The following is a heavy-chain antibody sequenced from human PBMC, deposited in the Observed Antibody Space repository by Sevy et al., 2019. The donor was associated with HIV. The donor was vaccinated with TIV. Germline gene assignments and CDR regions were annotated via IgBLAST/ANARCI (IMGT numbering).Heavy chain of an antibody. CDR3: ARDLPLYCSSTSCYGGYFDY. CDR1: GFTFSSYA. Sequence: GGSLRLSCAASGFTFSSYAMHWVRQAPDKGLEWVAVISYDGSNKYYADSVKGRFTISRDNSKNTLYLQMNSLRAEDTAVYYCARDLPLYCSSTSCYGGYFDYWGQGTLVTVSS. D-gene: IGHD2-2*01. V-gene: IGHV3-30*04. CDR2: ISYDGSNK. J-gene: IGHJ4*02.